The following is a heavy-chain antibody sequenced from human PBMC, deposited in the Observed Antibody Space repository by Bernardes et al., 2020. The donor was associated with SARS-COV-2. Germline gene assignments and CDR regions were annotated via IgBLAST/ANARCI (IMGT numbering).Heavy chain of an antibody. Sequence: AAWKDSCKVSGYTLTELSMHWVRQAPGKGLEWMGGFDPEDGETIYAQKFQGRVTMTEDTSTDTAYMELSSLRSEDTAVYYCRVVPAAMEYYYYGMDVWGQGTTVTVSS. CDR3: RVVPAAMEYYYYGMDV. CDR2: FDPEDGET. D-gene: IGHD2-2*01. CDR1: GYTLTELS. V-gene: IGHV1-24*01. J-gene: IGHJ6*02.